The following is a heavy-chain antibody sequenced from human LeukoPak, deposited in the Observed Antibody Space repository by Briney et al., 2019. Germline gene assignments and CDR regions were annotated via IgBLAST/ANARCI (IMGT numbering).Heavy chain of an antibody. D-gene: IGHD3-22*01. CDR2: ISGSGGST. V-gene: IGHV3-23*01. J-gene: IGHJ4*02. CDR1: GFTFSSYA. CDR3: AKVQSITMIVVATLDY. Sequence: PGASQRLSCAASGFTFSSYAMSWVRQAPGKGLEWVSAISGSGGSTYYADSVKGRFTISRDNSKNTLYLQMNSLRAEDTAVYYCAKVQSITMIVVATLDYWGQGTLVTVSS.